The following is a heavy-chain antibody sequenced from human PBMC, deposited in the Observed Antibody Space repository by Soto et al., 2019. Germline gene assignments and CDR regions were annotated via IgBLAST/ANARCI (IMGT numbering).Heavy chain of an antibody. D-gene: IGHD3-10*01. CDR1: GFTFSNYG. J-gene: IGHJ5*02. CDR3: AKDLYHGSGSPQNWFAP. Sequence: QVQLVESGGGVVQPGRSLRLSCAASGFTFSNYGMHWVRQAPGKGLEWVALISYDGSNKYYVDSVKGRSTISRDNSKNTLYLQMNSLRPEDTAVYYCAKDLYHGSGSPQNWFAPGGQGTLVSVS. V-gene: IGHV3-30*18. CDR2: ISYDGSNK.